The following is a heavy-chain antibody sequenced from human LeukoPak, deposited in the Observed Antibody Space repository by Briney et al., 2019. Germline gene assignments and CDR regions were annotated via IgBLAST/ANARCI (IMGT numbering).Heavy chain of an antibody. V-gene: IGHV3-7*01. CDR1: GFTFSNYW. CDR3: ARLHSGSYYGDAFDV. J-gene: IGHJ3*01. Sequence: GGSLRLSCAASGFTFSNYWMTWVRQAPGRGLEWVAVIKQDGSDKYYVDSVKGRFTISRDNAKNSVFLQMNSLRVEDTAVYYCARLHSGSYYGDAFDVWGQGTMVTVSS. D-gene: IGHD3-10*01. CDR2: IKQDGSDK.